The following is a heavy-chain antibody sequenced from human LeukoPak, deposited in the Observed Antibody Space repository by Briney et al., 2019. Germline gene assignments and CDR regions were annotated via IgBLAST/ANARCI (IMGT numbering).Heavy chain of an antibody. V-gene: IGHV4-30-4*08. CDR3: ARHLSRGQQLVLDYFDY. D-gene: IGHD6-13*01. CDR2: IYYSGST. CDR1: GGSISSGDYY. Sequence: PSQTLSLTCTVSGGSISSGDYYWSWIRQPPGKGLEWIGYIYYSGSTYYNPSLKSRVTISVDTSKNQFSLKLSSVTAADTAVYYCARHLSRGQQLVLDYFDYWGQGTLVTVSS. J-gene: IGHJ4*02.